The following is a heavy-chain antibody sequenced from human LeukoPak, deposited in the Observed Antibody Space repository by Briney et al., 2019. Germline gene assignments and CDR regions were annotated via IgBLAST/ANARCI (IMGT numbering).Heavy chain of an antibody. D-gene: IGHD3-10*01. CDR2: ISASGGYT. CDR3: ARDVDYYDY. CDR1: GLTFSNYA. V-gene: IGHV3-23*01. Sequence: GGSLRLSCAASGLTFSNYAMSWVRQAPGEGLEWVSGISASGGYTYYADSVKGRFTVSRDSSKNTLYLQMNSLRAEDTAVYYCARDVDYYDYWGQGTLVTVSS. J-gene: IGHJ4*02.